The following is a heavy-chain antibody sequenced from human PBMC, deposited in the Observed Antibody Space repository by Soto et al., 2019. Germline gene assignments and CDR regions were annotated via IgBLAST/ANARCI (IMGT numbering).Heavy chain of an antibody. CDR1: GFTFSSYA. J-gene: IGHJ4*02. CDR3: AKEGGLEAHY. V-gene: IGHV3-23*01. CDR2: ISDGGGST. Sequence: GGSLRLCCAASGFTFSSYAMSWVRQAPGKGLEWVSGISDGGGSTYYADSVKGRFTISRDNSKNTLYLQMNSLRGEDTAVYYCAKEGGLEAHYWGQGTLVTVSS.